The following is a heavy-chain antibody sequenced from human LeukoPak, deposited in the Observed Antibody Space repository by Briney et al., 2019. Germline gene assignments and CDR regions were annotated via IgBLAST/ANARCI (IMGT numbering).Heavy chain of an antibody. CDR2: ISGSGGST. CDR1: GFTFSSYA. D-gene: IGHD6-6*01. Sequence: AGGSLRLSCAASGFTFSSYAMSWVRQAPGKGLEWVSAISGSGGSTYYADSVKGRFTISRDNSKNTLYLQMNSLRAEYTAVYYCAKFLGLVGIAARWDYLDYWGQGALVTVSS. J-gene: IGHJ4*02. V-gene: IGHV3-23*01. CDR3: AKFLGLVGIAARWDYLDY.